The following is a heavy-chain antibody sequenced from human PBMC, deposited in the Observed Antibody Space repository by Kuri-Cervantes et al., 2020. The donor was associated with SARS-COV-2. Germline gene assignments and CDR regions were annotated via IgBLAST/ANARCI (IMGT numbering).Heavy chain of an antibody. CDR2: INHSGST. CDR3: ARRCPYSGSYSRGGTLLYWYFDL. V-gene: IGHV4-34*01. D-gene: IGHD1-26*01. J-gene: IGHJ2*01. Sequence: SETLSLTCTVSGGSISGYYWSWIRQPPGKGLEWIGEINHSGSTNYNPSLKSRVTISVDTSKNQFSLRLSSVTAADTAVYYCARRCPYSGSYSRGGTLLYWYFDLWGRGTLVTVSS. CDR1: GGSISGYY.